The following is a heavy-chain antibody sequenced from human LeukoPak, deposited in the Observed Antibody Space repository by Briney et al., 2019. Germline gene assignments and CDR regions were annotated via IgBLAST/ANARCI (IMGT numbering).Heavy chain of an antibody. V-gene: IGHV1-3*01. D-gene: IGHD5-18*01. Sequence: ASVKVSCKASGYTFTSYAMHWVRQAPGQRLEWMGWTNAGNGNTKYSQKFQGRVTITRDTSASTAYMELSSLRSEDTAVYYCARDLGAYSYGTISFFYYYYGMDVWGQGTTVTVSS. J-gene: IGHJ6*02. CDR1: GYTFTSYA. CDR2: TNAGNGNT. CDR3: ARDLGAYSYGTISFFYYYYGMDV.